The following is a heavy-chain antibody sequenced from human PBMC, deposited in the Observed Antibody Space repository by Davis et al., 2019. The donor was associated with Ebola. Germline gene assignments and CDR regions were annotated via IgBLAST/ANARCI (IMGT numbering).Heavy chain of an antibody. CDR3: ARGDDYGDFDY. V-gene: IGHV1-8*01. CDR2: MNPNSGNT. CDR1: GYTFTSYD. J-gene: IGHJ4*02. Sequence: AASVKVSCKASGYTFTSYDINWVRQATGQGLEWMGWMNPNSGNTSYAQKFQGRVTMTRDTSTSTVYMELSSLRSEDTAVYYCARGDDYGDFDYWGQGTLVTVSS. D-gene: IGHD4-17*01.